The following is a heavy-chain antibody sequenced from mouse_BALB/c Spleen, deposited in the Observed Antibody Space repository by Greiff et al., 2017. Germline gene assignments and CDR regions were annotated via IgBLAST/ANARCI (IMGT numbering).Heavy chain of an antibody. Sequence: EVQRVESGGDLVKPGGSLKLSCAASGFTFSSYGMSWVRQTPDKRLEWVATISSGGSYTYYPDSVKGRFTISRDNAKNTLYLQMSSLKSEDTAMYYCARHGTTVVMDYWGQGTSVTVSS. D-gene: IGHD1-1*01. J-gene: IGHJ4*01. CDR1: GFTFSSYG. CDR2: ISSGGSYT. V-gene: IGHV5-6*01. CDR3: ARHGTTVVMDY.